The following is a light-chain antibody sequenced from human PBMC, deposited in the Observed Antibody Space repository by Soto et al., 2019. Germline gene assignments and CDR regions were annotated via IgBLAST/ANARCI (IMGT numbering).Light chain of an antibody. CDR1: SSDVGGYNY. Sequence: QSALTQPASVSRSPGQSITISCTGTSSDVGGYNYVSWYQQHPGKAPKLMIYEVSNRPSGVSNRFSGSKSGNTASLTISGLQAEDEADYYCCSYTSRSTRVFGTGTKLTVL. V-gene: IGLV2-14*01. CDR3: CSYTSRSTRV. CDR2: EVS. J-gene: IGLJ1*01.